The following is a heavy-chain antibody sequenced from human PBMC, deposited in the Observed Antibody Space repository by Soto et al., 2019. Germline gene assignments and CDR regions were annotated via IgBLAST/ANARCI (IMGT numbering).Heavy chain of an antibody. V-gene: IGHV4-59*08. Sequence: QVQLQESGPGLVKPSETLSLTCTVSDDSSSSYKWSWIRQHPGRRLEWIGYIDSNGGTSYTPSRQSRVTISIDTSTKQFSLKLSSVTAADTAVYYCVRQGFGRLHGLVDVWGQGTTVTVSS. CDR3: VRQGFGRLHGLVDV. CDR2: IDSNGGT. CDR1: DDSSSSYK. J-gene: IGHJ6*02. D-gene: IGHD3-10*01.